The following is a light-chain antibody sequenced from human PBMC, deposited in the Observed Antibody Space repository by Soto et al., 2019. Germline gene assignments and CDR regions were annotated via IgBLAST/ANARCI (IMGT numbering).Light chain of an antibody. CDR3: QQYGSSPRT. J-gene: IGKJ1*01. CDR1: QSVRDN. CDR2: GAS. V-gene: IGKV3-20*01. Sequence: EIVMTQSPATLSVSPGEGATLSCRASQSVRDNLAWYQQKPGQAPRLLIYGASTRATGIPARFSGIGSGTDFTLTISRLEPEDFAVYYCQQYGSSPRTFGQGTKVEIK.